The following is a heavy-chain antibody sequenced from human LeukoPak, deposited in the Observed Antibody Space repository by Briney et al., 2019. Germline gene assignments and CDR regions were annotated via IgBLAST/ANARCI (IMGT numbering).Heavy chain of an antibody. CDR2: INPNSGGT. D-gene: IGHD6-19*01. V-gene: IGHV1-2*02. Sequence: ASVKVSCKASGYTFIGYYMHWVRQAPGQGLEWMGWINPNSGGTNYAQKFQGRVTMTRDTSISTAYMELSRLRSDDTAVYYCARETVGIAVAGTVYWGQGTLVTVSS. CDR1: GYTFIGYY. CDR3: ARETVGIAVAGTVY. J-gene: IGHJ4*02.